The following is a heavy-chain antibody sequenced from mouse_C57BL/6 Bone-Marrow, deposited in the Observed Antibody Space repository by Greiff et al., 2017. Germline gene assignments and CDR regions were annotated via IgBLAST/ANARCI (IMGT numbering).Heavy chain of an antibody. CDR1: GYTFTSYG. V-gene: IGHV1-81*01. Sequence: VKLMEPGAELARPGASVKLSCKASGYTFTSYGIRWVKQRTGQGLEWIGEIYPTSGNTNYNEQFKGTATLTVDKSSSTAYMELRSVTSEDSAVYFCGRNWGDLAYWGQGTLVTVSA. CDR3: GRNWGDLAY. CDR2: IYPTSGNT. D-gene: IGHD4-1*01. J-gene: IGHJ3*01.